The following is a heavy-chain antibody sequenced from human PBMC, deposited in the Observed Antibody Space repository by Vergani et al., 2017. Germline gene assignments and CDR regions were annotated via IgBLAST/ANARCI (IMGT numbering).Heavy chain of an antibody. D-gene: IGHD2-2*01. J-gene: IGHJ4*02. CDR3: AKGRVPAAIRGVDY. CDR2: IRYDGSNK. V-gene: IGHV3-30*02. Sequence: VQLLESGGGSAQPGESLRLSCVASGFTFTAHGLNWVRQAPGKGLEWVAFIRYDGSNKYYADSVKGRFTISRDNSKNTLYLQMNSLRAEDTAVYYCAKGRVPAAIRGVDYWGQGTLVTVSS. CDR1: GFTFTAHG.